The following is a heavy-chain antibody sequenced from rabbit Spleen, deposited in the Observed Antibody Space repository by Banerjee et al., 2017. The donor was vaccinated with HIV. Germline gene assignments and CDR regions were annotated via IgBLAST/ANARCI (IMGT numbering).Heavy chain of an antibody. D-gene: IGHD8-1*01. J-gene: IGHJ6*01. V-gene: IGHV1S40*01. Sequence: QSLEESGGDLVKPEGSLTLTCTASGFSFSSSDYMCWVRQAPGKGLEWIACIDTGSSGFTYFASWAKGRFTISKTSSTTVTLQVTSLTAADTATYFCARDSGTSFSSYGMDLWGPGTLVTVS. CDR3: ARDSGTSFSSYGMDL. CDR1: GFSFSSSDY. CDR2: IDTGSSGFT.